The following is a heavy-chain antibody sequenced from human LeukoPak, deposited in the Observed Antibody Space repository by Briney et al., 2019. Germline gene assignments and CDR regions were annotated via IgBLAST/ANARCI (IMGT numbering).Heavy chain of an antibody. CDR1: GFTFSSYA. J-gene: IGHJ6*02. CDR2: ISYDGSNK. V-gene: IGHV3-30-3*01. Sequence: GGSLRLSCAASGFTFSSYAMHWVCQAPGKGLEWVAVISYDGSNKNYADSVKGRFTISRDNSKNTLYLQMNSLRAEDTAVYYCARDPSVTTIWIDYYYYGMDVWGQGTTVTVSS. D-gene: IGHD4-17*01. CDR3: ARDPSVTTIWIDYYYYGMDV.